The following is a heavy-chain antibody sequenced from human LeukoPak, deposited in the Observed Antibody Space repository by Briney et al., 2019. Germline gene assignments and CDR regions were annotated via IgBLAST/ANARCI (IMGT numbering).Heavy chain of an antibody. V-gene: IGHV4-4*07. CDR3: ARERLNHYYGSGSPEFDP. Sequence: SETLSLTCTVSGGSISSYTWRWRPHPAQKGLEWIVRIYTSGSINYNPSLKSRVTMSVDTSKNQFSLKLSSVTAADTAVYYCARERLNHYYGSGSPEFDPWGQGTLVTVSS. D-gene: IGHD3-10*01. CDR1: GGSISSYT. J-gene: IGHJ5*02. CDR2: IYTSGSI.